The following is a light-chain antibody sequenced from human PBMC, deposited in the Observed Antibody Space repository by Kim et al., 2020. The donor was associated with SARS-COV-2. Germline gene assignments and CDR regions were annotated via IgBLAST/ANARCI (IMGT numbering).Light chain of an antibody. CDR2: LNSDGSH. J-gene: IGLJ3*02. Sequence: QLVLTQSPSASASLGASVKLTCTLSSGHSSYAIAWHQQQPEKGPRFLMKLNSDGSHSKGDGIPDRFSGSSSGAERYLTISSLHSEDEADYYCQTWGTGIRVFGGGTQLTVL. CDR3: QTWGTGIRV. CDR1: SGHSSYA. V-gene: IGLV4-69*01.